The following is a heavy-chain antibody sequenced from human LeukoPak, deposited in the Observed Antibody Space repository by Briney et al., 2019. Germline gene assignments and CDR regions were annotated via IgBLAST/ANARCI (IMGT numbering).Heavy chain of an antibody. CDR2: IGGSGSNT. J-gene: IGHJ3*01. CDR1: DFTFPNYA. Sequence: TGGSLRLSCVASDFTFPNYAMTWVRLAPGKGLEWVSSIGGSGSNTNYADSVRGRFTVSRDNSKNTLHLQMNSLRAEDTAVYYCGRDPNGDYVGAFEFWGQGTLVSVSS. CDR3: GRDPNGDYVGAFEF. D-gene: IGHD4-17*01. V-gene: IGHV3-23*01.